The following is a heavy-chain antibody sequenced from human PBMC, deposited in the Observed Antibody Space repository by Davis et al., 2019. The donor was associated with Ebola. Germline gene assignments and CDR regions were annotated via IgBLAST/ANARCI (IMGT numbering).Heavy chain of an antibody. V-gene: IGHV3-7*01. CDR2: IKQDGSEK. Sequence: GESLKISCAASGFTFSSYAMSWVRQAPGKGLEWVANIKQDGSEKYYVDSVEGRFTISRDNAKNSLSLQMNSLRAEDTAVYYCARGPSTGNSFSYWGQGTLVTVSS. J-gene: IGHJ4*02. D-gene: IGHD6-13*01. CDR3: ARGPSTGNSFSY. CDR1: GFTFSSYA.